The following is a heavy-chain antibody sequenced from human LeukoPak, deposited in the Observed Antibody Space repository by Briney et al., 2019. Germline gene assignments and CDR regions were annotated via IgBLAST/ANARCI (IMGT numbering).Heavy chain of an antibody. V-gene: IGHV3-66*01. Sequence: GGSLRLSCAASGFTVSSNYMSWVRQAPGKGLEWVSVIYSGGSTYYADSVKGRFTISRDNSKNTLYLQMNSLRAEDTAVYYCAGESRVATIHYYYYMDVWGKGTTVTVSS. CDR2: IYSGGST. CDR3: AGESRVATIHYYYYMDV. CDR1: GFTVSSNY. J-gene: IGHJ6*03. D-gene: IGHD5-12*01.